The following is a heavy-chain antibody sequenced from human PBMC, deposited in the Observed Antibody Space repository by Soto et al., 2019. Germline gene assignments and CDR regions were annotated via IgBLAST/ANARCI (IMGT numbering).Heavy chain of an antibody. CDR3: VSQRTTVLTQAYFDY. CDR1: GGVDTSSSYY. V-gene: IGHV4-39*01. Sequence: SETLSLTCTFSGGVDTSSSYYWGWIRQSPWKGLEWIGSVYYRGRSYSKSSVKSRVTISVDTSKNQFSLNFNSVTASDTALYYCVSQRTTVLTQAYFDYWGPGALVTSPQ. CDR2: VYYRGRS. D-gene: IGHD4-17*01. J-gene: IGHJ4*02.